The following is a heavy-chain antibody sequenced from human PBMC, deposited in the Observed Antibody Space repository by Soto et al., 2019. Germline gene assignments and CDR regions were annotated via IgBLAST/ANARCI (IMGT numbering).Heavy chain of an antibody. CDR3: ATLIDYGDSPYAFDI. CDR1: GYTLTELS. D-gene: IGHD4-17*01. J-gene: IGHJ3*02. CDR2: FDPEDGET. V-gene: IGHV1-24*01. Sequence: ASVKVSCKVSGYTLTELSMHWVRQAPGKGLEWMGGFDPEDGETIYAQKFQGRVTMTEDTSTDTAYMELSRLRSEDTAVYYCATLIDYGDSPYAFDIWGQGTMVTVSS.